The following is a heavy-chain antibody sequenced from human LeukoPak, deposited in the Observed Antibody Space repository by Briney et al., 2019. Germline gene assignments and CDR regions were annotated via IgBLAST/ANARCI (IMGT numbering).Heavy chain of an antibody. V-gene: IGHV3-74*01. CDR3: ARDRSTVTTRSPGY. CDR1: GFTFSDYW. Sequence: GGSLRLSCAASGFTFSDYWMHWVRQAPGKGLVWVSRINTDGSSTNYADSVKGRFTISRDNAKNTLYLQMNSLRAEDTAVYYCARDRSTVTTRSPGYWGRGTLVTVSS. D-gene: IGHD4-17*01. J-gene: IGHJ4*02. CDR2: INTDGSST.